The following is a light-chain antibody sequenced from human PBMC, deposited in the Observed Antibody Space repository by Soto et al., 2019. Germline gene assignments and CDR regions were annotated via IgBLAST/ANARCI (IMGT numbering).Light chain of an antibody. CDR1: QSVSSSY. CDR3: QQYGSSWT. CDR2: GAF. Sequence: EIVLTQSPGTLSLSPGERATLSCRASQSVSSSYLAWYQQKPGQAPRLLIYGAFSKATGIPDRFSGSGSAKHFTLTISRLEPEDFAVYYCQQYGSSWTFGQGTKVEIK. J-gene: IGKJ1*01. V-gene: IGKV3-20*01.